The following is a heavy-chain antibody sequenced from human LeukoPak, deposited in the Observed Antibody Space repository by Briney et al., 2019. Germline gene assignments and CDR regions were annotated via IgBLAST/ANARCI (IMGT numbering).Heavy chain of an antibody. CDR2: IIPILGIA. J-gene: IGHJ3*02. V-gene: IGHV1-69*04. CDR3: AKDCGVGGYSYGNAFDI. Sequence: PAASVKLSCKASGGTFSSYTISWVRQAPGQGLEWIGGIIPILGIANTAQNLQGRFTITADKSTSTAYMELSSLRSEDTAVYYCAKDCGVGGYSYGNAFDIWGEGTMVTVSS. CDR1: GGTFSSYT. D-gene: IGHD5-18*01.